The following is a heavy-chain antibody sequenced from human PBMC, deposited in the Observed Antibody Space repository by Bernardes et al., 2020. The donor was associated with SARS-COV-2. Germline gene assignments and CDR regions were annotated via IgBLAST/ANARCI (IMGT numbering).Heavy chain of an antibody. CDR1: GFSLTTSAVG. V-gene: IGHV2-5*01. J-gene: IGHJ5*02. CDR2: IHWNDYK. CDR3: AHRRPGYHWNDHSNWFDP. Sequence: SGPTLVKPTQTLTLTCTFSGFSLTTSAVGVGWIRQPPGKALEWLALIHWNDYKFYSPSLKSRLTITKDTSKNQVVLTMTNMDPVDTATYYCAHRRPGYHWNDHSNWFDPWGQGTLVTVSS. D-gene: IGHD1-1*01.